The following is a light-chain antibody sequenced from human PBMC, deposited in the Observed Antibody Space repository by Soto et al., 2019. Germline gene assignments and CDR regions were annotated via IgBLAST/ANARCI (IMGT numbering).Light chain of an antibody. Sequence: EIVLAQSPATLSLSPGERATLSCRASQSVSRNSLAWYQQIPGRAPRLLVYGESSRATGIPDRFSGSGSGTNFTLNINRLDPENIAVYHCQQRSNWPRALTFGGGSKVDIK. CDR2: GES. J-gene: IGKJ4*01. CDR3: QQRSNWPRALT. CDR1: QSVSRNS. V-gene: IGKV3D-20*02.